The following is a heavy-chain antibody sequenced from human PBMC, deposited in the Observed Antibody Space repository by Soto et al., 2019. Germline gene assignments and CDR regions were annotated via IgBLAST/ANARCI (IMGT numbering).Heavy chain of an antibody. Sequence: VASVKVSCKASGFTFTSSAVQWVRRARGQRLEWIGWIVVGSGNTNYAQKFQERVTITRDMSTSTAYMELSSLRSEDTAVYYCAAGLSDYYYYGMDVWGQGTTVTVSS. V-gene: IGHV1-58*01. CDR2: IVVGSGNT. J-gene: IGHJ6*02. CDR1: GFTFTSSA. CDR3: AAGLSDYYYYGMDV.